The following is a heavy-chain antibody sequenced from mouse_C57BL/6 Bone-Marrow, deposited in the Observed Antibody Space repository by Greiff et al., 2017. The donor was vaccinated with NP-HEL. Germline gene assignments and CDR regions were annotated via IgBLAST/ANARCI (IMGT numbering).Heavy chain of an antibody. CDR1: GYAFSSYW. CDR3: ARWDWYFDV. V-gene: IGHV1-55*01. CDR2: IYPGSGST. Sequence: VQLQQSGAELVKPGASVKISCKASGYAFSSYWMNWVKQRPGQGLEWIGDIYPGSGSTNYNEKFKSKATLTVDTSSSTAYMQLSSLTSEDSAVYYCARWDWYFDVWGTGTTVTVSS. J-gene: IGHJ1*03.